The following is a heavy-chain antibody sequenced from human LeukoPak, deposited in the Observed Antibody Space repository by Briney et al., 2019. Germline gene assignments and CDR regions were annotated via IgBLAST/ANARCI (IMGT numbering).Heavy chain of an antibody. Sequence: GASVKVSCKASGYTFTGYYIHWVRQAPGQGLEWMGRINPNSGGTNYAQKFQGRVTMNRDTSISTAYMELSRLRSDDTAVYYCAREYSSSPWYFDLWGRGTLVTPSS. CDR3: AREYSSSPWYFDL. J-gene: IGHJ2*01. V-gene: IGHV1-2*06. D-gene: IGHD6-6*01. CDR1: GYTFTGYY. CDR2: INPNSGGT.